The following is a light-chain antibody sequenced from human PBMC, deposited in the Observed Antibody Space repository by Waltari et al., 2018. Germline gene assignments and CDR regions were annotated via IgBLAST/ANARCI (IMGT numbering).Light chain of an antibody. J-gene: IGKJ3*01. V-gene: IGKV3-20*01. CDR1: LSLSSSY. Sequence: EIVLTQSPGPLSLSPGERAALACRASLSLSSSYLAWYQQKPGQAPRLLIYGASSRATGIPDRFSGSGSETDFTLTISRLEPEDFAVYYCQQYYSSPFTFGPGTKVDIK. CDR2: GAS. CDR3: QQYYSSPFT.